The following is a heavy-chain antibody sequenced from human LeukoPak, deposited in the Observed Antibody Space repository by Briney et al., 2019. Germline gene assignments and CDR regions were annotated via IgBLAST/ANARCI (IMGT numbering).Heavy chain of an antibody. Sequence: GGSLRLSCAASGFTFNNYAMSWVRQAPGRGLEWVSAISGVGYSTYYADSVKGRFTISRDNAKNSLYLQMSSLRAEDTAMYYCARDGRGGYLDNWGQGTLVTVSS. D-gene: IGHD3-16*01. V-gene: IGHV3-23*01. J-gene: IGHJ4*02. CDR1: GFTFNNYA. CDR2: ISGVGYST. CDR3: ARDGRGGYLDN.